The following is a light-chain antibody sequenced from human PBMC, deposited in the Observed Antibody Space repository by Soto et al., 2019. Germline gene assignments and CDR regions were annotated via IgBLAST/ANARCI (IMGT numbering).Light chain of an antibody. CDR3: QHRNSHPLT. J-gene: IGKJ4*01. CDR2: RAT. V-gene: IGKV1D-12*01. Sequence: DILMTQSPSSVSASVGDSVTITCRASQSVRAWLAWYQQKEGKAPKLQIYRATSFLRGFPRRFSGSRSWTDFTLTISGLLPEVFATYDCQHRNSHPLTFGGGTKVQIK. CDR1: QSVRAW.